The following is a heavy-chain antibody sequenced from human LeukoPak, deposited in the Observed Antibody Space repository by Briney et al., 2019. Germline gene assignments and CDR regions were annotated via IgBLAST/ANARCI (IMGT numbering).Heavy chain of an antibody. V-gene: IGHV1-46*01. CDR3: AREWSYPDDY. Sequence: ASVKVSCKASGYTFTSYYMHWVRQAPGQGLEWMGIINPSGGSTSYAQKFQGRVTMTRDTSISTAYMELSRLRSDDTAVYYCAREWSYPDDYWGQGTLVTVSS. J-gene: IGHJ4*02. CDR2: INPSGGST. D-gene: IGHD1-26*01. CDR1: GYTFTSYY.